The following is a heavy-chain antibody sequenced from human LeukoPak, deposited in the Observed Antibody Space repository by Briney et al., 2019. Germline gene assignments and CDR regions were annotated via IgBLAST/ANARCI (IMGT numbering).Heavy chain of an antibody. Sequence: SETLSLTCTVSGGSISNYYWSWIRQPAGKGLEWIGRIYTIGTTPYNPSLKSRVTMSVDTSKNQFSLNLSSVTAADTAVYYCARFSSIAAAFDYWGQGTLLTVSS. CDR2: IYTIGTT. V-gene: IGHV4-4*07. J-gene: IGHJ4*02. CDR1: GGSISNYY. D-gene: IGHD6-13*01. CDR3: ARFSSIAAAFDY.